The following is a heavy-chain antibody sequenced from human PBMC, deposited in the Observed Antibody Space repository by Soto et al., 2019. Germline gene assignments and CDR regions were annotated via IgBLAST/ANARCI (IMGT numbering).Heavy chain of an antibody. D-gene: IGHD6-19*01. V-gene: IGHV4-4*02. CDR2: IYQSGST. Sequence: PSETLSLTCAVSGGSLSSSNWWSWVRQPPGKGLEWIGEIYQSGSTNYNPSLKSRVTISVDKSKNQFSLKLSSVTAADTAIYYCARVLYSSGRGWFGPWGQGTLVTVSS. CDR3: ARVLYSSGRGWFGP. CDR1: GGSLSSSNW. J-gene: IGHJ5*02.